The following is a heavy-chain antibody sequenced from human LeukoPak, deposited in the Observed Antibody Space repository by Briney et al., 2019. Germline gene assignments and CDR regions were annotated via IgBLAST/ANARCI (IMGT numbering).Heavy chain of an antibody. CDR2: TYYRSKWFN. CDR3: ARDLDGRGKTCFDC. V-gene: IGHV6-1*01. J-gene: IGHJ4*02. D-gene: IGHD3-16*01. Sequence: SQTLSLTCAISGDSVSSNSAAGNWIRQSPSRGLEWLGRTYYRSKWFNDYAVSVKSRIIINPDTSRNQFSLQLNSVTPEDTAVYYCARDLDGRGKTCFDCWGQGTLVTVSS. CDR1: GDSVSSNSAA.